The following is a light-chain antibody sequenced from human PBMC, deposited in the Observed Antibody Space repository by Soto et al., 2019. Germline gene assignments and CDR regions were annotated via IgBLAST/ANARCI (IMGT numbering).Light chain of an antibody. CDR1: QSVSNK. V-gene: IGKV3-15*01. J-gene: IGKJ5*01. CDR3: QQYNTWRSIT. Sequence: EIVMTQSPATLSVSPGERATLSCRASQSVSNKLARYQHKPGQAPRVLIYDTSTRAAGIPARFSGSGSGTDFTLTISSLQSEDFAVYYCQQYNTWRSITFGQGTRLESK. CDR2: DTS.